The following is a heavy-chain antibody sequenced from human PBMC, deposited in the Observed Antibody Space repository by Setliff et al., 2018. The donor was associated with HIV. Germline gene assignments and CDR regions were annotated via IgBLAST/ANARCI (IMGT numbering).Heavy chain of an antibody. J-gene: IGHJ5*02. CDR2: INSNGGST. CDR3: ANLWEMGA. V-gene: IGHV3-23*01. Sequence: PGGSLRLSCAASGFTFSSYAMSWVRQAPGKGLEWVSTINSNGGSTYYADSVKGRFTISRDNSKNTLYLLMSSLRAEDTAVYLCANLWEMGAWGQGTLVTVSS. CDR1: GFTFSSYA. D-gene: IGHD1-26*01.